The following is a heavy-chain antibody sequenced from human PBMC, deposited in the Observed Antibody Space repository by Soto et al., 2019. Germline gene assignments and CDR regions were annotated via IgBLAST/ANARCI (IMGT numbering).Heavy chain of an antibody. CDR1: GDSINSDKYY. Sequence: QLQLQESGPGLVKPSETLSLTCSVSGDSINSDKYYWGWIRQPPGKGLAWIGSIDYRGNTYYNPSLQTRVTISLDKSKSQFPLKLTSVTAADSAVYFCARLEVLATISYYFDFWGQGALVTVSS. J-gene: IGHJ4*02. CDR3: ARLEVLATISYYFDF. CDR2: IDYRGNT. V-gene: IGHV4-39*01. D-gene: IGHD2-8*02.